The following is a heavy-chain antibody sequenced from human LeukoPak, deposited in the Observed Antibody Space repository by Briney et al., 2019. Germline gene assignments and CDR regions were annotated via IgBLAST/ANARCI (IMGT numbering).Heavy chain of an antibody. Sequence: SETLSLTCTVSGGSISSSSYYWGWIRQPPGKGLEWIGSIYYSGGTYYNPSLKSRVTISVDTSKNQFSLKLSSVTAADTAVYYCARVFGERIGYYYMDVWGKGTTVTVSS. J-gene: IGHJ6*03. D-gene: IGHD3-10*02. CDR3: ARVFGERIGYYYMDV. V-gene: IGHV4-39*01. CDR1: GGSISSSSYY. CDR2: IYYSGGT.